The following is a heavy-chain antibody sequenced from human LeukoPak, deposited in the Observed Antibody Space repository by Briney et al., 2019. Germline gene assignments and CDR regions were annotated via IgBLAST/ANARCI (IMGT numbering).Heavy chain of an antibody. CDR1: GFTFSNAW. D-gene: IGHD3-10*01. V-gene: IGHV3-15*01. CDR3: TTLGLLWFGEFYLVFDY. CDR2: IKSKTDGGTT. Sequence: PGGSLRLSCAASGFTFSNAWMSWVRQAPGKGLEWVGRIKSKTDGGTTDYAAPVKGRFTISRDDSKNTLYLQMNSLKTEDTAVYYCTTLGLLWFGEFYLVFDYWGQGTLVTVSS. J-gene: IGHJ4*02.